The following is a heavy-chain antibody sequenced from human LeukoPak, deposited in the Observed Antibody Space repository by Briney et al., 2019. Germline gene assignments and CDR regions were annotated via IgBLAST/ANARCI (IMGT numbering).Heavy chain of an antibody. J-gene: IGHJ4*02. CDR3: ARPTFSFDSSGYFDY. Sequence: GGSLRLSCAASGFSFSSYAMSWVRQAPGKGLEWVSSITGGGDTTHYAASVQGRFTISRDNSKNTLYLQMNSLRAEDTAVYHCARPTFSFDSSGYFDYWGQGTLVTVSS. V-gene: IGHV3-23*01. CDR1: GFSFSSYA. CDR2: ITGGGDTT. D-gene: IGHD3-22*01.